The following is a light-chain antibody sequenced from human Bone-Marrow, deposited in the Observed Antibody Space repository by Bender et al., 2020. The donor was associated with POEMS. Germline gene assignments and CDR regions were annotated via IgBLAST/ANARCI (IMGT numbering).Light chain of an antibody. CDR3: TSYTSTSTYVV. J-gene: IGLJ2*01. V-gene: IGLV2-14*01. Sequence: QSALTQPASVSGSPGQSITISCTGTSSDVGGYNYVSCYQQHPGKAPKLIIYEVTNRPSGVSDRFSGSKSGDTASLTISGLQAEDEADYYCTSYTSTSTYVVFGGGTKLTVL. CDR2: EVT. CDR1: SSDVGGYNY.